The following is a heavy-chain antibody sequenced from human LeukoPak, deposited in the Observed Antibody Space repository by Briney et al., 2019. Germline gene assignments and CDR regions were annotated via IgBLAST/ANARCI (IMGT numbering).Heavy chain of an antibody. CDR3: AKSGWGELGSGWYGFDY. D-gene: IGHD6-19*01. V-gene: IGHV3-9*01. J-gene: IGHJ4*02. Sequence: GGSLRLSCAASGFTFDDYAMHWVRQAPGKGLERVSGISWNSGSIGYVDSVKGRFTISRDNAKNSLYLQMNSLRAEDTALYYCAKSGWGELGSGWYGFDYWGQGTLVTVSS. CDR1: GFTFDDYA. CDR2: ISWNSGSI.